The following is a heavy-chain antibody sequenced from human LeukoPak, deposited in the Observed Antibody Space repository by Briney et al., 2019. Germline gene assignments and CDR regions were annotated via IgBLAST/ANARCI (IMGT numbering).Heavy chain of an antibody. J-gene: IGHJ4*02. Sequence: GGSLRLSCAASGFTFSSYAMSWVRQAPGKGLEWVSVISGSGATAYYADSVKGRFTSSRDNSKNTVYLQMNSLRAEDTAVYYCAKVFRDPYYFDYWGQGALVTLSS. CDR3: AKVFRDPYYFDY. V-gene: IGHV3-23*01. D-gene: IGHD3-10*02. CDR2: ISGSGATA. CDR1: GFTFSSYA.